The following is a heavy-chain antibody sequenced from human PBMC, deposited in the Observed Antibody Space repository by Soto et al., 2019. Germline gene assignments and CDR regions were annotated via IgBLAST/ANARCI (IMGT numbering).Heavy chain of an antibody. CDR1: GGSISSYY. D-gene: IGHD3-3*01. CDR2: IYYSGST. Sequence: SETLSLTCTVSGGSISSYYGSWIRQPPGKGLEWIGYIYYSGSTNYNPSLKSRVTISVDTSKNQFSLKLSSVTAADTAVYYCARNLYDFWSGYPPSLGYWGQGTLVTVSS. J-gene: IGHJ4*02. CDR3: ARNLYDFWSGYPPSLGY. V-gene: IGHV4-59*01.